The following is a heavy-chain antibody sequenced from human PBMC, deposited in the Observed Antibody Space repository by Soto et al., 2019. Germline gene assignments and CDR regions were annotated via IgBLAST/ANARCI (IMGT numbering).Heavy chain of an antibody. CDR3: ARERSSPASLLYYYGMDV. D-gene: IGHD2-15*01. CDR2: IYYSGST. J-gene: IGHJ6*02. Sequence: SETLSLTCTVSGGSISSYYWSWIRQPPGKGLEWIGYIYYSGSTNYNPSLKSRVTISVDTSKNQFSLKLRSMTAADTAVYYCARERSSPASLLYYYGMDVWGQGTTGTVS. CDR1: GGSISSYY. V-gene: IGHV4-59*01.